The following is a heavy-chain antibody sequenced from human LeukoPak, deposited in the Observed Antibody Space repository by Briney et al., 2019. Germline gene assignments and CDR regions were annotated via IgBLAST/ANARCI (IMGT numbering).Heavy chain of an antibody. CDR2: MNPNSGNT. Sequence: ASVKVSCKASGYTFTSYDINWVRQATGQGLEWMGWMNPNSGNTGYAQKFQGRVTITRNTSISTAYMELSSLRSEDTAVYYCARVRQYDFWSGYYTLDYYFDYWGQGTLVTVSS. J-gene: IGHJ4*02. CDR1: GYTFTSYD. CDR3: ARVRQYDFWSGYYTLDYYFDY. V-gene: IGHV1-8*03. D-gene: IGHD3-3*01.